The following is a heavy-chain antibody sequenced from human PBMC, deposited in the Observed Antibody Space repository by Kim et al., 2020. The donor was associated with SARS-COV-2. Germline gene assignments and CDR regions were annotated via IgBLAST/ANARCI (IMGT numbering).Heavy chain of an antibody. D-gene: IGHD1-20*01. J-gene: IGHJ6*02. CDR1: GGSISSYY. Sequence: SETLSLTCTVSGGSISSYYWSWIRQPPGKGLEWIGYIYYSGSTNYNPSLKSRVTISVDTSKNQFSLKLSSVTAADTAVYYSARDLGYNWNYYYYYGMDVWGQGTTVTVSS. V-gene: IGHV4-59*01. CDR2: IYYSGST. CDR3: ARDLGYNWNYYYYYGMDV.